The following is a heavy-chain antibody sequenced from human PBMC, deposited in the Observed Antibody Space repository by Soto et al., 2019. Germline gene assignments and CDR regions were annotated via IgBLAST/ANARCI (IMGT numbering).Heavy chain of an antibody. J-gene: IGHJ4*02. D-gene: IGHD3-10*01. Sequence: QVQLVQSGAEVKKPGSSVKVSCKASGGTFSSYTISWVRQAPGQGLEWMGRIIPILGIANYAQKFQCRVTITADKSTSTAYMELSILRSEATDVYYCARDLSGGFDYWGQGTLVTVSS. V-gene: IGHV1-69*08. CDR1: GGTFSSYT. CDR2: IIPILGIA. CDR3: ARDLSGGFDY.